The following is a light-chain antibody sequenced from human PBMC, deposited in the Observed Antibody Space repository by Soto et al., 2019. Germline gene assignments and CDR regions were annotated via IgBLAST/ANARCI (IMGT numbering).Light chain of an antibody. Sequence: QSVLTQRASVSGSPGQSITISCTETSSDVGGYNYVSWYQQHPGKAPKLMIYDVSNRPSGVSNRFSGSKSGDTASLTISGLQAEDEADYYCSSYTSSSTLDYVFGTGTKVTVL. CDR1: SSDVGGYNY. V-gene: IGLV2-14*01. J-gene: IGLJ1*01. CDR3: SSYTSSSTLDYV. CDR2: DVS.